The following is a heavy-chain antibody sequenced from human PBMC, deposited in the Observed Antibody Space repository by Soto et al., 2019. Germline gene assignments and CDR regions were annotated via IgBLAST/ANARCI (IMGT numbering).Heavy chain of an antibody. Sequence: EVQLVESGGGLVQPGGSLRLSCAASGFTFNTYWMHWVRQAPGRGLVWVSRLNSDGSSKYYGDSMKGRFTISRDNADNTEYLQMNSLRGEDTAVYLCILGFKVYYTMYVWGQGTTVNVSS. J-gene: IGHJ6*01. CDR2: LNSDGSSK. CDR1: GFTFNTYW. D-gene: IGHD3-10*01. V-gene: IGHV3-74*01. CDR3: ILGFKVYYTMYV.